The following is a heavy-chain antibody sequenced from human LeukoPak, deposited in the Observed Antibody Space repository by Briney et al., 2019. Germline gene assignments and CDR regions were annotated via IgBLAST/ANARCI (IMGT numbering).Heavy chain of an antibody. V-gene: IGHV1-18*01. Sequence: GASVKVSCKASGYTFTSYGISWVRQAPGQGLEWMGWISAYNGNTNYAQKLQGRVTMTTDTSTSTAYMVLRSLRSDDTAVYYCARVVPYYYDSSGYYSYWGQGTLVTVSS. CDR2: ISAYNGNT. CDR1: GYTFTSYG. D-gene: IGHD3-22*01. CDR3: ARVVPYYYDSSGYYSY. J-gene: IGHJ4*02.